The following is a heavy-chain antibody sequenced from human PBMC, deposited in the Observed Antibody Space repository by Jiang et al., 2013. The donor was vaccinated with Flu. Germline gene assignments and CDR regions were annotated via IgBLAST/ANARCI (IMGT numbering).Heavy chain of an antibody. CDR1: GDSIDSGGSY. Sequence: GPGLVKSSETLTLTCSVSGDSIDSGGSYWGWVRRSPGKGLEWIGNIHYSGTTNYNPSLRSRVTISVDTPKNGFSLKLTSVTAADTAVYFCARTGYSSGWYEAALGYWGQGTLVTVSS. D-gene: IGHD6-19*01. V-gene: IGHV4-39*02. CDR3: ARTGYSSGWYEAALGY. J-gene: IGHJ4*02. CDR2: IHYSGTT.